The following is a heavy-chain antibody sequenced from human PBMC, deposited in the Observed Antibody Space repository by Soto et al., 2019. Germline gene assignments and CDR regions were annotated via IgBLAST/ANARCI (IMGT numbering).Heavy chain of an antibody. CDR1: GFTFSSYG. J-gene: IGHJ4*02. Sequence: GGSLRLSCAASGFTFSSYGMNWVRQAPGKGLEWVSSISSTTNYIYYADSMKGRFTVSRDNAKNSVYLEMNSLSAEDTAVYYCARESEDLTSNFDYWGQGTLVTVSS. V-gene: IGHV3-21*01. CDR3: ARESEDLTSNFDY. CDR2: ISSTTNYI.